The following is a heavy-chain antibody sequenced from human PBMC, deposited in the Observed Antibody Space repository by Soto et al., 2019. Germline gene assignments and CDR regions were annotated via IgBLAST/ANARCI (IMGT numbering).Heavy chain of an antibody. Sequence: QVQLVESGGGVVQPGRSLRLSCAASGFTFSSYAMHWVRQAPGKGLEWVAVISYDGSNKYYADSVKGRFTISRDNSKNTLYLQMTSLRAEDTAVYYCARAIRWGQGTLVTVSS. J-gene: IGHJ4*02. CDR1: GFTFSSYA. CDR3: ARAIR. V-gene: IGHV3-30-3*01. CDR2: ISYDGSNK. D-gene: IGHD3-3*01.